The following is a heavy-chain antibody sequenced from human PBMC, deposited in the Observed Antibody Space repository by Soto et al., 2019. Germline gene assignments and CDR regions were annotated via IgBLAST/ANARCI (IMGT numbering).Heavy chain of an antibody. CDR3: AKDRYQLLFYYFDY. V-gene: IGHV3-30*18. CDR2: ISYDGSNK. D-gene: IGHD2-2*01. CDR1: GFTFSSYG. J-gene: IGHJ4*02. Sequence: QVQLVESGGGVVQPGRSLRLSCAASGFTFSSYGMHWVRQAPGKGLEWVAVISYDGSNKYYADSVKGRFTISRDNSKNTLYLQMNSLIAEDTAVYYCAKDRYQLLFYYFDYWGQGTLVTVSS.